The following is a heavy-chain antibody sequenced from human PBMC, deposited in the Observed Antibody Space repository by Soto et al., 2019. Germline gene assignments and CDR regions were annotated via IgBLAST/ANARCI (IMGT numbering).Heavy chain of an antibody. CDR1: GYTLSELS. Sequence: ASVKVSCKVYGYTLSELSIHWVRQAPGKGLEWMGGFDPEDGETIYAQKFQGRVTMTEDTSTDTAYMELSSLRSEDTAVYYCATDVNYYDSSGYCFDYWGQGTLVTVSS. J-gene: IGHJ4*02. CDR3: ATDVNYYDSSGYCFDY. D-gene: IGHD3-22*01. V-gene: IGHV1-24*01. CDR2: FDPEDGET.